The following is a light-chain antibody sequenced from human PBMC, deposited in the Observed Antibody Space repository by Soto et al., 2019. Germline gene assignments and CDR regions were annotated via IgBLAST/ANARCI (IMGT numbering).Light chain of an antibody. CDR1: QSVSSTY. CDR2: RTS. CDR3: QQFGSSVT. Sequence: EIVLTQSPGPLSLSPGERATLSCRASQSVSSTYSAWYQQKPGQAPRLLIYRTSTRATGIPDRFSGSGSGTDFTLTISRLEPEDFAVYYCQQFGSSVTFGQGTRLEIK. V-gene: IGKV3-20*01. J-gene: IGKJ5*01.